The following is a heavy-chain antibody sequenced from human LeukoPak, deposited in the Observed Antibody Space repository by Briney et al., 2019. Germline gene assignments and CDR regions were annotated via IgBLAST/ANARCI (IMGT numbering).Heavy chain of an antibody. CDR2: INSDGSST. Sequence: GGSLRLSCAASGFIFSSYWMHWVRQAPGKGLVWVSRINSDGSSTSYADSVKGRFTISRDNAKNTLYLQMNSLRAEDTAVYYCARRVVVPAAPYYFDYWDQGTLVTVSS. CDR1: GFIFSSYW. CDR3: ARRVVVPAAPYYFDY. D-gene: IGHD2-2*01. V-gene: IGHV3-74*01. J-gene: IGHJ4*02.